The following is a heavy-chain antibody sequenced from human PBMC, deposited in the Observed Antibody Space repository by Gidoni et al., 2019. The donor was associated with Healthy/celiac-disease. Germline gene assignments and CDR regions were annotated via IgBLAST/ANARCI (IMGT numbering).Heavy chain of an antibody. Sequence: QVQLVQSGPEVRKPGSSVRVSCKASGGPFSSYTFNWVRQAPGQGLEWMGRIIPIAGIANYAQKFQGRVTIFAARFSSTVYMDLSSLTSEDSAIYYCARDATWEWSFDYWGQGTLVTVSS. CDR1: GGPFSSYT. CDR2: IIPIAGIA. V-gene: IGHV1-69*08. J-gene: IGHJ4*02. D-gene: IGHD1-26*01. CDR3: ARDATWEWSFDY.